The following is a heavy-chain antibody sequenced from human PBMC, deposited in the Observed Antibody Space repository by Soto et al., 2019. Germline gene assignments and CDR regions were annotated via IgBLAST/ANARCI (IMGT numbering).Heavy chain of an antibody. CDR1: GGTLSSYT. CDR2: IIPILGIA. J-gene: IGHJ6*03. Sequence: SVKVSCKASGGTLSSYTISWVRQAPGQGLEWMGRIIPILGIANYAQKFQGRVTMTTDTSTSTAYMELRSLRSDDTAVYYCAREGSSISRNYYYYMDVWGKGTTVTVSS. CDR3: AREGSSISRNYYYYMDV. D-gene: IGHD6-6*01. V-gene: IGHV1-69*04.